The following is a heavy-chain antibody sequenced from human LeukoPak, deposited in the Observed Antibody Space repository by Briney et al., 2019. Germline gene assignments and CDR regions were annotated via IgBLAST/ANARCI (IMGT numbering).Heavy chain of an antibody. CDR1: GGSIRTTSSY. CDR2: IFYSGYT. D-gene: IGHD3-3*02. Sequence: SETLSLTCTVSGGSIRTTSSYWGWIRQPPGKGLEWIGSIFYSGYTYSNSSLESRVTMSVDTSKNQFSLKLNSVTAADTAIYYSARHLAGHTRNFDYWGQGTLVTVSS. V-gene: IGHV4-39*01. J-gene: IGHJ4*02. CDR3: ARHLAGHTRNFDY.